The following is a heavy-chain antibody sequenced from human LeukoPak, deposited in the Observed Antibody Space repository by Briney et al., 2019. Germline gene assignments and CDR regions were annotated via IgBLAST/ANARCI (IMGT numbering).Heavy chain of an antibody. V-gene: IGHV3-23*01. CDR2: ISGSGGST. CDR1: GFTFSSYA. CDR3: AKRPLYYDFWSGYCDY. D-gene: IGHD3-3*01. Sequence: GGSLRLSCAASGFTFSSYAMSWVRQAPGKGLEWVSAISGSGGSTYYADSVKGRFTISRDNSKNTLYLQMNSLRAEDTAVYYCAKRPLYYDFWSGYCDYWGQGTLVTVSS. J-gene: IGHJ4*02.